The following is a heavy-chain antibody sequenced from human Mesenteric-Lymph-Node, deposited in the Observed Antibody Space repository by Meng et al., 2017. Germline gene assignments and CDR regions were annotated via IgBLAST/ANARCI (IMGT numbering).Heavy chain of an antibody. Sequence: QAPIQQGGAGQLKPSDTLSLSCTDSGASISMGADSGVWLLRLPWKRLECSGNIYYGESTATNTTLKSRITISMDMSKRQFSLNLSSLSAADTAVYYCSRGQGDYWGQGTLVTVSS. CDR1: GASISMGADS. J-gene: IGHJ4*02. CDR3: SRGQGDY. V-gene: IGHV4-39*07. CDR2: IYYGEST.